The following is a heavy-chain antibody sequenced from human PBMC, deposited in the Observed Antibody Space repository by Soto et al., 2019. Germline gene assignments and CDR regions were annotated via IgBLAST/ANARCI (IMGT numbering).Heavy chain of an antibody. CDR3: ARLAMATRRGYYGMDV. CDR1: GYSFTSYW. Sequence: GESLKISCKGSGYSFTSYWISWVRQMPGKGLEWMGRIDPSDSYTNYSPSFQGHVTISADKSISTAYLQWSSLKPSDTAMYYCARLAMATRRGYYGMDVWGQGTTVTVSS. V-gene: IGHV5-10-1*01. J-gene: IGHJ6*02. D-gene: IGHD5-12*01. CDR2: IDPSDSYT.